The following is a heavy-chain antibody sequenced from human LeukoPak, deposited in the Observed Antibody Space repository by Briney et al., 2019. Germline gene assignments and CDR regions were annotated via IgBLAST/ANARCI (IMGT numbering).Heavy chain of an antibody. CDR1: GYTFTSYY. D-gene: IGHD6-19*01. J-gene: IGHJ4*02. Sequence: VASVKVSCKASGYTFTSYYMHWVRQSPGQGLGWMGRINPSGGSTSYAQKFQGRVTMTRDTSTSTVYMELSSLRSEDTAVYYCARDFIPDLIAVAGPMYYFDYWGQGTLVTVSS. CDR2: INPSGGST. CDR3: ARDFIPDLIAVAGPMYYFDY. V-gene: IGHV1-46*01.